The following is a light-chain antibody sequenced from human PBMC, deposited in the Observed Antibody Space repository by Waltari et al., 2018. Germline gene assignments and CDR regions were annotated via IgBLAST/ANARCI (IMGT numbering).Light chain of an antibody. V-gene: IGKV3-15*01. CDR3: QQYHNWPRT. Sequence: EIVMTQSPATLYVSPGERANLSCRASQSVSSNVAWYQQKPGQAPRFLIYGASTRATGIPARVSGSGFGTEFTLTISSLQSEDFAVYYCQQYHNWPRTFGQGTKVELK. J-gene: IGKJ1*01. CDR1: QSVSSN. CDR2: GAS.